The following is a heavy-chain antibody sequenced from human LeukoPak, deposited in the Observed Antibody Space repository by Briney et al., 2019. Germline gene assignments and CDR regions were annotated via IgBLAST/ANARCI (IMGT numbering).Heavy chain of an antibody. D-gene: IGHD3-9*01. Sequence: GGSLRLSCAASGFTFSSYRMNWAGQAQGKGLEGVSYIRSGSGTIYYADSVKGRFTISRDNSKNTLYLQMNSLRAEDTAVYYCAKEGRLYYDILTGYPSDAFDIWGQGTMVTVSS. V-gene: IGHV3-48*01. CDR1: GFTFSSYR. CDR2: IRSGSGTI. CDR3: AKEGRLYYDILTGYPSDAFDI. J-gene: IGHJ3*02.